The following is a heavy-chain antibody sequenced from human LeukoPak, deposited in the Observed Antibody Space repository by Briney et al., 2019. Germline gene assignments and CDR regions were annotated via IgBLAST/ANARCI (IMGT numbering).Heavy chain of an antibody. D-gene: IGHD6-13*01. V-gene: IGHV3-23*01. J-gene: IGHJ1*01. CDR2: ISGSGGSA. CDR3: AKDPAAPGTAEYFQH. CDR1: GFTFSNYA. Sequence: QPGGSLRLSCAASGFTFSNYAMSWVRQAPGKGLEWVSVISGSGGSAYYADSVRGRFTISRDNAKNTVYLQMNSLRAEDTAVYYCAKDPAAPGTAEYFQHWGQGTLVTVSS.